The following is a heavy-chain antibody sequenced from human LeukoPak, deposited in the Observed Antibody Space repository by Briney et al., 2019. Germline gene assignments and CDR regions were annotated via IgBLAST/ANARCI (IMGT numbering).Heavy chain of an antibody. V-gene: IGHV3-23*01. J-gene: IGHJ6*02. D-gene: IGHD2-8*01. Sequence: PGGSLRLSCAASGFTFSSYAMSWVRQAPGKGQEWVSAISGSGGSTYYADSVKGRFTISRDNSKNTLYLQMNSLRAEDTAVYYCARWRYYLRYYYGMDVWGQGTTVTVSS. CDR1: GFTFSSYA. CDR2: ISGSGGST. CDR3: ARWRYYLRYYYGMDV.